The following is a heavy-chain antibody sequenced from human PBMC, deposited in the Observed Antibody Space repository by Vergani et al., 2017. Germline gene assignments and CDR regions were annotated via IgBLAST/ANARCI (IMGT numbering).Heavy chain of an antibody. CDR1: GFTFSSYW. V-gene: IGHV3-7*03. CDR3: ARDREMWGCSGGSCYSDY. J-gene: IGHJ4*02. Sequence: EVQLVESGGGLVQPGGSLRLSCAASGFTFSSYWMSWVRQAPGKGLEGVANIKQDGSEKYYVDSVKGRFTISRDNAKNALYLQMNSLRAEDTAVYYCARDREMWGCSGGSCYSDYWGQGTLVTVSS. D-gene: IGHD2-15*01. CDR2: IKQDGSEK.